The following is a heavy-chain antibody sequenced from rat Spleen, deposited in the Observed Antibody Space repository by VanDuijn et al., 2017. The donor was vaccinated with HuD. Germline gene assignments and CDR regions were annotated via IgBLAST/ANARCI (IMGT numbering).Heavy chain of an antibody. CDR2: ISYSGNT. V-gene: IGHV3-1*01. D-gene: IGHD4-3*01. CDR3: ASAGYHWFAY. J-gene: IGHJ3*01. CDR1: GSSIASGY. Sequence: EVQLQESGPGLVKPSQSLSLTCSVTGSSIASGYGWNWIRKFPGKKLEWMGYISYSGNTTYNPSLKSRISITKDTSKNQFFLLLNSVTTEDTATYYCASAGYHWFAYWGQGTLVTVSS.